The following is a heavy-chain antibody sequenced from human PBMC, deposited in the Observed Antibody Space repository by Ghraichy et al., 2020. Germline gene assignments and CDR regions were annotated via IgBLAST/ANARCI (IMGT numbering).Heavy chain of an antibody. D-gene: IGHD3-10*01. CDR3: AKDPGVLWFGEPYFDL. CDR2: IQYDGNNR. Sequence: WGSLRLSCAASRFTFSSYGMHWVRLAPGKGLEWVAFIQYDGNNRYYVDSVKGRFTISRDNSKSTLFLQMNSLRPEDTAVYFCAKDPGVLWFGEPYFDLWGQGTLVTVYS. V-gene: IGHV3-30*02. CDR1: RFTFSSYG. J-gene: IGHJ4*02.